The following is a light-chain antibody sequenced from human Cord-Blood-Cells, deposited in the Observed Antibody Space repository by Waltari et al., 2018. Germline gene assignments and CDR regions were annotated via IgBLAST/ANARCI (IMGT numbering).Light chain of an antibody. V-gene: IGKV1-5*03. CDR1: QSISSW. CDR3: QHKT. CDR2: KAS. Sequence: DIQMTQSPSTLSASVGDRVTITCRASQSISSWLAWYQQKPGKATKLLIYKASSLESGVPSRFSGSGSGTEFTLTISSLQPDDFATYYCQHKTFGQGTKVEIK. J-gene: IGKJ1*01.